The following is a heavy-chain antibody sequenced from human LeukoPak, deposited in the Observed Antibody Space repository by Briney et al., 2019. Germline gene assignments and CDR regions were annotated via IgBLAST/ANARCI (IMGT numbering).Heavy chain of an antibody. J-gene: IGHJ4*02. CDR3: ARDHTGYSSSWYPDY. Sequence: ASVKVSCKASGYTFTSYGISWVRQAPGQGLEWMGWISAYNGNTNYAQKLQGRVTMTTDTSTSTAYMELRSPRSDDTAVYYCARDHTGYSSSWYPDYWGQGTLVTVSS. CDR1: GYTFTSYG. D-gene: IGHD6-13*01. V-gene: IGHV1-18*04. CDR2: ISAYNGNT.